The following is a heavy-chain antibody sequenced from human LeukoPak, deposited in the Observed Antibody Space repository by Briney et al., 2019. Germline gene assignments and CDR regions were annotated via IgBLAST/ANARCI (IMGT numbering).Heavy chain of an antibody. J-gene: IGHJ3*02. V-gene: IGHV4-59*12. Sequence: SETLSLTCTLSGGSISTYYWSWIRQPPGKGLEWIGYIYYSGSSSYNPSLKRRGSISVDTSKNQFSLKLSSVTAADTAVYYCARGSITVVPAFDIWGQGTMVTVSS. CDR1: GGSISTYY. CDR2: IYYSGSS. CDR3: ARGSITVVPAFDI. D-gene: IGHD3-3*01.